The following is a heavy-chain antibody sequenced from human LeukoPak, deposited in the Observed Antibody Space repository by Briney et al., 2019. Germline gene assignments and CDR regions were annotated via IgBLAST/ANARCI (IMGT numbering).Heavy chain of an antibody. Sequence: SVKVSCKASGGTFSSYAISWVRQAPGQGLEWMGGIIPIFGTANYAQKFQGRVTITRDTSARIVYMELSSLRFEDTALYYCARPGASSPGNWFASWGQGSLVTVSS. V-gene: IGHV1-69*05. CDR2: IIPIFGTA. D-gene: IGHD6-13*01. CDR1: GGTFSSYA. CDR3: ARPGASSPGNWFAS. J-gene: IGHJ5*01.